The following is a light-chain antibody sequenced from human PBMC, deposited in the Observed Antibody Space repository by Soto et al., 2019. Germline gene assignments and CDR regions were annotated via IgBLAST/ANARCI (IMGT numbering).Light chain of an antibody. CDR1: QGISNY. CDR2: AAS. Sequence: DIQMTQSPSSLSASVGDRATITCRASQGISNYLAWYQQKPGKVPALLIYAASTLESGVPSRFSGSGAGTDFPLTISSLQPEDVATYYCQKYNHAPTFGGGTKVEIK. V-gene: IGKV1-27*01. J-gene: IGKJ4*01. CDR3: QKYNHAPT.